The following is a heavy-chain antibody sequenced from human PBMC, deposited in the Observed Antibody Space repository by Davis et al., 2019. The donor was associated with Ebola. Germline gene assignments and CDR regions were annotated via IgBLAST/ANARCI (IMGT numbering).Heavy chain of an antibody. CDR2: ISSSGSTI. J-gene: IGHJ5*02. D-gene: IGHD2/OR15-2a*01. CDR1: GFTFSDYY. CDR3: ARQDPHQIWP. Sequence: GESLKISCAASGFTFSDYYMSWIRQAPGKGLEWVSYISSSGSTIYYADSVKGRFTISRDNAKNSLYLQMNSLRAEDTAVYYCARQDPHQIWPWGQGTLVTVSS. V-gene: IGHV3-11*04.